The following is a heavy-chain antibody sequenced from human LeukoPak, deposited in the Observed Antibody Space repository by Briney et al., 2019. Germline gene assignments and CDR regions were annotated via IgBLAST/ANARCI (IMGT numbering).Heavy chain of an antibody. J-gene: IGHJ4*02. D-gene: IGHD2-15*01. Sequence: GGSLRLSCAASGFTFSSYAMTWVHQGPGERLEWVSSITDNGINTYYIDSVKGRFTMSRDNSKDTLYLQMTSLRADDSALYYCARAPYPSCNDASCYPLDYWGQGTLVTVSS. CDR1: GFTFSSYA. CDR3: ARAPYPSCNDASCYPLDY. CDR2: ITDNGINT. V-gene: IGHV3-23*01.